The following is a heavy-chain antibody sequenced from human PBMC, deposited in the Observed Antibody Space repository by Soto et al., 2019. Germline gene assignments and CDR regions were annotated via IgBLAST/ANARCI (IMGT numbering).Heavy chain of an antibody. V-gene: IGHV1-18*01. CDR2: ISAYNGNT. J-gene: IGHJ6*02. Sequence: QVQLVQSGAEVKKPGASVKVSCKASGYTFTSYGISWVRQAPGQGLEWMGWISAYNGNTNYAQKLQGRVTMTTDTSTSTAYMERRSLGADDTAVYYCARDHSSSYPRYGMDVWGQGTTVTGSS. D-gene: IGHD3-22*01. CDR3: ARDHSSSYPRYGMDV. CDR1: GYTFTSYG.